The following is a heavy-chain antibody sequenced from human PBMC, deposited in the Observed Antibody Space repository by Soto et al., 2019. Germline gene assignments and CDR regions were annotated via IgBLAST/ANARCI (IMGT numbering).Heavy chain of an antibody. CDR3: ASLSRDYSRKFDP. V-gene: IGHV4-39*01. CDR2: IYYSGST. J-gene: IGHJ5*02. D-gene: IGHD4-4*01. CDR1: GGSISSNSYY. Sequence: QLQLQESGPGLVKPSETLSLTCTVSGGSISSNSYYWGWIRPPPGQGLEWIGCIYYSGSTYYTLSLKRRVTISVDTSKNQLALKQSSVTAADTAVYYCASLSRDYSRKFDPWGQGTLVTVSS.